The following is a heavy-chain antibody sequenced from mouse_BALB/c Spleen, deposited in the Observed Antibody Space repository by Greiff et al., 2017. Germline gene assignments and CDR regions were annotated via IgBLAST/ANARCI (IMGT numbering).Heavy chain of an antibody. D-gene: IGHD1-1*01. CDR1: GFTFSSFG. Sequence: DVKLVESGGGLVQPGGSRKLSCAASGFTFSSFGMHWVSQAPEQGLEWVAYISSGSSTIYYADTVKGRFTISRDNPKNTLFLQMTSLRSEDTALYYCARWGCTNYYAMDYWGQGTSVTVSS. CDR3: ARWGCTNYYAMDY. J-gene: IGHJ4*01. V-gene: IGHV5-17*02. CDR2: ISSGSSTI.